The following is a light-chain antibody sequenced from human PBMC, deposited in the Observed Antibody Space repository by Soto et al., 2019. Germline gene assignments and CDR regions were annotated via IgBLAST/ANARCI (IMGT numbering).Light chain of an antibody. J-gene: IGLJ1*01. Sequence: QSALTQPPSASGSPGQSVTVSCTGISSDVGNYNYVSWYQQHPGKAPKLMIYEVNKRPSGVPYRFSGSKSGNTASLTVSGLQAEDEADYYCSSHAGSTFYVFGTGTKLTVL. CDR2: EVN. CDR1: SSDVGNYNY. V-gene: IGLV2-8*01. CDR3: SSHAGSTFYV.